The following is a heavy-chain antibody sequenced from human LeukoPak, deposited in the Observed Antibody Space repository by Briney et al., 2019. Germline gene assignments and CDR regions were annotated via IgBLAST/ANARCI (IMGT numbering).Heavy chain of an antibody. J-gene: IGHJ4*02. CDR2: ISGSGGST. CDR1: GFTFSNYA. CDR3: AKDVFELYDIYDH. D-gene: IGHD3-9*01. V-gene: IGHV3-23*01. Sequence: GGSLRLSCTASGFTFSNYAMSWVRQAPGKGLEWVSAISGSGGSTFNAGSVKGRFTISRDNSKNTLYLQMNSLRAEDTAVYYCAKDVFELYDIYDHWGQGTLVTVSS.